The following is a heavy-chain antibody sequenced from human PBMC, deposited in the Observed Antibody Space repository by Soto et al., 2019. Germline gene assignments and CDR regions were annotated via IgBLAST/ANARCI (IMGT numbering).Heavy chain of an antibody. J-gene: IGHJ4*02. CDR3: AKALDYYDSSGYLTVDY. D-gene: IGHD3-22*01. V-gene: IGHV3-30*18. CDR2: ISYDGSNK. CDR1: GFTFSSYG. Sequence: QVQLVESGGGVVQPGRSLRLSCAASGFTFSSYGMHWVRQAPGKGLEWVAVISYDGSNKYYADSVKGRFTISRDNSKNTLYLQMNSLRAEDTAVYYCAKALDYYDSSGYLTVDYWGQGTLVTVSS.